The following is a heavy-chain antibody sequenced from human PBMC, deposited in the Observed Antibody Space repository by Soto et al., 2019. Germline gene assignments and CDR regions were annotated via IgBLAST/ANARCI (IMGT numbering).Heavy chain of an antibody. Sequence: QVQLEESGGGVVQPGRSLRLSCTASGLAFSDYGMHWVRQAPGKGLEWVAIIFYDGSHKYYADYVKGRFTISRDNSRNTVELQMNSLRAEDTATYFCARRRSTVTTPWFYHGMDVWGRGTTVTVSS. J-gene: IGHJ6*02. CDR1: GLAFSDYG. CDR3: ARRRSTVTTPWFYHGMDV. V-gene: IGHV3-33*01. D-gene: IGHD4-17*01. CDR2: IFYDGSHK.